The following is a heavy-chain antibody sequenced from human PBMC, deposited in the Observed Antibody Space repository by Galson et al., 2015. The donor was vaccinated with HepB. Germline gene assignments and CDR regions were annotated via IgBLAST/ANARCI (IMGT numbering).Heavy chain of an antibody. V-gene: IGHV1-69*13. CDR1: GGTFSSYA. J-gene: IGHJ4*02. CDR3: ARNRGITMVRGVIKPSSQFDY. D-gene: IGHD3-10*01. CDR2: IIPIFGTA. Sequence: VKVSCKASGGTFSSYAISWVRQAPGQGLEWMGGIIPIFGTANYAQKFQGRVTITADESTSTAYMELSSLRSEDTAVYYCARNRGITMVRGVIKPSSQFDYWGQGTLVTVSS.